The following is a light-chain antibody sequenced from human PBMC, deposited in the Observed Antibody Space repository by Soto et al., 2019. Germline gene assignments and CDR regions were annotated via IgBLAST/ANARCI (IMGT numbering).Light chain of an antibody. J-gene: IGKJ5*01. CDR3: QQYNNWPIT. V-gene: IGKV3-15*01. CDR2: GAS. CDR1: QSIRSL. Sequence: EVVMTQSPATLSVSRGERATLSCRAAQSIRSLLAWYQHKPGQAPRLLIYGASTRATAIPARFTGSGSGTGFTLTISSLQSEDFAVYYCQQYNNWPITFGPGTRLEIK.